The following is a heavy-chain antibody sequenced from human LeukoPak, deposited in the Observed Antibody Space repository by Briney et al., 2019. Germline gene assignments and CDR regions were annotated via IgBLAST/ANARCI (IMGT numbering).Heavy chain of an antibody. D-gene: IGHD3-9*01. V-gene: IGHV1-2*02. J-gene: IGHJ4*02. CDR1: GYTFTGYY. CDR3: ARDRDDILTGD. CDR2: INPNSGGI. Sequence: ASVKVSCKASGYTFTGYYMHWVRQAPGQGLAWMGWINPNSGGINYAQKFQGRVTMTRDTSISTAYMELSRLRSDDTAVYYCARDRDDILTGDWGQGTLVTVSS.